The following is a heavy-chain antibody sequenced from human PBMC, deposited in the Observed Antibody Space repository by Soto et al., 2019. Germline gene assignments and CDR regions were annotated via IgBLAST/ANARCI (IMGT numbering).Heavy chain of an antibody. CDR1: GFTFSNYA. Sequence: HPGGSLRFSCTASGFTFSNYAMSWVRQAPGKGLEWVSAITANGGSTYYADSVKGRFTISRDNSQNTLYLQMNSLRGEDTAVYYCARNGIVVRIPWGQGTLVTVSS. D-gene: IGHD3-10*02. CDR2: ITANGGST. CDR3: ARNGIVVRIP. J-gene: IGHJ5*02. V-gene: IGHV3-23*01.